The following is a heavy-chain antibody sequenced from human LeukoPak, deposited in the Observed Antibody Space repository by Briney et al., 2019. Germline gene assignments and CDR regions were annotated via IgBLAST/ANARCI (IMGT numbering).Heavy chain of an antibody. V-gene: IGHV4-59*01. D-gene: IGHD3-3*01. CDR3: ARRASDVFWSGYPYYYYMDV. CDR1: GGSISSYY. CDR2: IYYSGNT. Sequence: SETLSLTCTVSGGSISSYYWSWIRQPPGKGLEWIGYIYYSGNTKYNPSLKSRVTISVDTSKNQFSLKLSSVTAADTAVYYCARRASDVFWSGYPYYYYMDVWGKGTTVTVS. J-gene: IGHJ6*03.